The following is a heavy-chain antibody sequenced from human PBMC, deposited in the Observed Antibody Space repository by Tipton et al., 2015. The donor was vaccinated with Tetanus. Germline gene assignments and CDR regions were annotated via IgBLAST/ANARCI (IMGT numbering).Heavy chain of an antibody. D-gene: IGHD2-8*01. CDR3: ARASIRTPLLYET. Sequence: LRLSCAVSGYSISSGHYWAWIRQPPGKGLEWIGSIYDSGSTYYHPSLKSRVIMSVDTSKNQFSLKLISVTAADTAVFYCARASIRTPLLYETWGQGTLVTVSS. CDR2: IYDSGST. CDR1: GYSISSGHY. V-gene: IGHV4-38-2*01. J-gene: IGHJ5*02.